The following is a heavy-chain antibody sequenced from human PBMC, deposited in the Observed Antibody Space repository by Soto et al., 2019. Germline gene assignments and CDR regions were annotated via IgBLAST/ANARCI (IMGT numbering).Heavy chain of an antibody. J-gene: IGHJ6*03. CDR1: GGTFSSYT. CDR3: ARSNRYFRDYYGSGSYYKYYYMDV. CDR2: IIPILGIA. D-gene: IGHD3-10*01. V-gene: IGHV1-69*02. Sequence: ASVKVSCKASGGTFSSYTISWVRQAPGQGLEWMGRIIPILGIANYAQKFQGRVTITADKSTSTAYMELSSLRSEDTAVYYCARSNRYFRDYYGSGSYYKYYYMDVWGKGTTVTVSS.